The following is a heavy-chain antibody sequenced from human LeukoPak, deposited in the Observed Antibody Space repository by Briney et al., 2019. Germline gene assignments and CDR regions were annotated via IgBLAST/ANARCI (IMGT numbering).Heavy chain of an antibody. CDR2: IYYSGST. CDR3: ARANGMDV. J-gene: IGHJ6*02. CDR1: GASISSNS. Sequence: SETLSLTCTVSGASISSNSWSWIRQPPGKGLEWIGYIYYSGSTNYNPSLKSRVTISVDTSKNQFSLKLSSVTAADTAVYYCARANGMDVWGQGTTVTVSS. V-gene: IGHV4-59*01.